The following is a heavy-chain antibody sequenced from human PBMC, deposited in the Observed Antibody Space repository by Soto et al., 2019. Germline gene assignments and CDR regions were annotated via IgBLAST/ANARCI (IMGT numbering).Heavy chain of an antibody. CDR2: IRSKANNYAT. CDR3: TQVAATLDVPFGS. D-gene: IGHD2-15*01. J-gene: IGHJ3*02. Sequence: GGSLRLSCAASGFAFSGSAMHWVRQASGKGLEWVGRIRSKANNYATAYAASVKGRFTISRDDSKNTAYLQMNGLKTEDTAVYYCTQVAATLDVPFGSWGQGTLVTVSS. V-gene: IGHV3-73*01. CDR1: GFAFSGSA.